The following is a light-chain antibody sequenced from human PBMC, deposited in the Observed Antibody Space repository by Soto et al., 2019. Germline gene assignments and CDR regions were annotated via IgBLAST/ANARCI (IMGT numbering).Light chain of an antibody. CDR3: QHYNSYSEA. Sequence: DIQMTQSPSTLSGSVGDRVTITCRASQTISSWLAWYQQKPGKAPKLVIYKASTLKSGVPSRFSGSGSGTEFTLTISSLQPDDFATYYCQHYNSYSEAFGQGTKVDIK. J-gene: IGKJ1*01. V-gene: IGKV1-5*03. CDR1: QTISSW. CDR2: KAS.